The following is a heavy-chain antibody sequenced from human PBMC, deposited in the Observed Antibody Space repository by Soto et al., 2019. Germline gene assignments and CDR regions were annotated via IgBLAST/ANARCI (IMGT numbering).Heavy chain of an antibody. CDR3: ATEGSILAYYMDV. CDR1: GFTFSSYS. J-gene: IGHJ6*03. CDR2: ISSSSSYI. Sequence: GGSLRLSCAASGFTFSSYSMNWVRQAPGKGLEWVSSISSSSSYIYYADSVKGRFTISRDNAKNSLYLQMNSLRAEGTTVYYCATEGSILAYYMDVWGKGTTVTVSS. D-gene: IGHD3-3*01. V-gene: IGHV3-21*01.